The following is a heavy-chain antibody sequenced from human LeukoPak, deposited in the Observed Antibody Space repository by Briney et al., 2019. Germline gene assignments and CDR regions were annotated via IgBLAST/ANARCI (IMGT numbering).Heavy chain of an antibody. Sequence: PGGSLRLSCVASGFSFSSYTMSWVRQAPGKGPEWVAKMKEDGSDIHYVDSVKGRFTICRDNAKNSLCLQMSSLRVEDTAVYYCARGGARYLDSWGQGILVTVSS. CDR3: ARGGARYLDS. CDR1: GFSFSSYT. V-gene: IGHV3-7*01. D-gene: IGHD3-9*01. CDR2: MKEDGSDI. J-gene: IGHJ4*02.